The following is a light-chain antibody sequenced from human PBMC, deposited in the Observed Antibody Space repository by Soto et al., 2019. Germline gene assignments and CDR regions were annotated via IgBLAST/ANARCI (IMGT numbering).Light chain of an antibody. CDR2: DVS. J-gene: IGLJ2*01. CDR3: QAWDSSTVV. V-gene: IGLV2-14*03. Sequence: QSALTQPASVSGSPGQSITISCTGTSSDVGGYNYVSWYQHHPGKAPKLMIYDVSNRPSGVSNRFSGSKSGNTASLTVSGLQAEDEADYYCQAWDSSTVVFGGGTKLTVL. CDR1: SSDVGGYNY.